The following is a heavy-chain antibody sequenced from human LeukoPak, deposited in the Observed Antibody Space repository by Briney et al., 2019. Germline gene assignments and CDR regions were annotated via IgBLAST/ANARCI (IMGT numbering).Heavy chain of an antibody. CDR3: ARDLGGFLDGMDV. CDR1: GGSISSYY. D-gene: IGHD2/OR15-2a*01. CDR2: IYYSGST. J-gene: IGHJ6*02. V-gene: IGHV4-59*12. Sequence: PSETLSLTCTVSGGSISSYYWSWIRQPPGKGLEWIGYIYYSGSTNYNPSLKSRVTISVDTSKNQFSLKLSSVTAADTAVYYCARDLGGFLDGMDVWGQGTTVTVSS.